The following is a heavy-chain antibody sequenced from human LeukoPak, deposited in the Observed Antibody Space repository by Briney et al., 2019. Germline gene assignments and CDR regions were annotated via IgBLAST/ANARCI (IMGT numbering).Heavy chain of an antibody. CDR3: ARDLSSGYNFDY. Sequence: ASVKVSCKASGFTFASSAMQWVRQARGQRLEWIGWIVVGSGNTNYAQKFQERVTITRDMSTSTAYMELNSLRAEDTAVYYCARDLSSGYNFDYWGQGTLVTVSS. CDR2: IVVGSGNT. J-gene: IGHJ4*02. V-gene: IGHV1-58*02. D-gene: IGHD3-22*01. CDR1: GFTFASSA.